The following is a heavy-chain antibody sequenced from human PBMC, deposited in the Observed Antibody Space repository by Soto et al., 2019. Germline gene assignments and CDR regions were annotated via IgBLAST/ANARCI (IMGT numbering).Heavy chain of an antibody. CDR1: GDSISNGGYY. CDR3: AGAQYDFSCGYYTGMLHWFDP. V-gene: IGHV4-31*03. D-gene: IGHD3-3*01. Sequence: SSEPLSLTCTVSGDSISNGGYYWNWIRQHPGKGLEWIGYIYYSGSTYYNPSLKSRVTISVDTSNNQFSLRLNSVTAADTAVYYCAGAQYDFSCGYYTGMLHWFDPLGQGTLVTVS. J-gene: IGHJ5*02. CDR2: IYYSGST.